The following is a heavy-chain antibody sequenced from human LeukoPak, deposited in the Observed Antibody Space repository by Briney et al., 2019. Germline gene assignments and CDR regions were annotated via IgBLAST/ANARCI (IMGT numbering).Heavy chain of an antibody. J-gene: IGHJ4*02. CDR3: ARGLLEGIDY. CDR1: GFTFSMYG. V-gene: IGHV3-48*03. D-gene: IGHD2-15*01. Sequence: QPGGSLRLSCAASGFTFSMYGMDWVRQAPGKGLEWVSYISSSGSTIYYADSVKGRFTISRDNAKNSLYLQMNSLRAEDTAVYYCARGLLEGIDYWGQGTLVTVSS. CDR2: ISSSGSTI.